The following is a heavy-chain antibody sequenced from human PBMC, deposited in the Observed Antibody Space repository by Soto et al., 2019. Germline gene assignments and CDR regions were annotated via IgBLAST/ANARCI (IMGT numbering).Heavy chain of an antibody. V-gene: IGHV4-4*02. CDR3: ARDRGGYGSDAFDI. CDR1: SGSISSSNW. D-gene: IGHD5-12*01. CDR2: IYHSGST. J-gene: IGHJ3*02. Sequence: SETLSLTCAVSSGSISSSNWWSWVRQPPGKGLEWIGEIYHSGSTNYNPSLKSRVTISVDKYKNQFSLKLSSVTAADTAVYYCARDRGGYGSDAFDIWGQGTMVTVSS.